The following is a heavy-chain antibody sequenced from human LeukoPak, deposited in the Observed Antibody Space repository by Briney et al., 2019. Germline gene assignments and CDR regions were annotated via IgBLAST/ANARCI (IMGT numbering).Heavy chain of an antibody. D-gene: IGHD2-15*01. Sequence: GASVTVSCKASGYTFTIYGISWVRQAPGQGLEWMGWISAYNGNTNYAQKLQGRVTMTTDTSTSTAYMELRSLRSDDTAVYYCARSSGYCSGGSCYWFDYYYYYMDVWGKGTTVTVSS. J-gene: IGHJ6*03. CDR3: ARSSGYCSGGSCYWFDYYYYYMDV. V-gene: IGHV1-18*01. CDR2: ISAYNGNT. CDR1: GYTFTIYG.